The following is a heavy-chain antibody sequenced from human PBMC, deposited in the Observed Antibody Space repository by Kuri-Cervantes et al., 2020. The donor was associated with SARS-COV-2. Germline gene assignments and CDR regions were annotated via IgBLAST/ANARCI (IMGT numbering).Heavy chain of an antibody. Sequence: GESLKISCKGSGYSFTSYWIGWVRQMPGKGLEWMGIIYPGDSDTRYSPSFQGHVTFSADTSISTAYLQWNRLQASDTATYYCATQGCYETGGYQWFDPWGQGTLVTVSS. CDR2: IYPGDSDT. D-gene: IGHD2-8*02. CDR3: ATQGCYETGGYQWFDP. J-gene: IGHJ5*02. CDR1: GYSFTSYW. V-gene: IGHV5-51*01.